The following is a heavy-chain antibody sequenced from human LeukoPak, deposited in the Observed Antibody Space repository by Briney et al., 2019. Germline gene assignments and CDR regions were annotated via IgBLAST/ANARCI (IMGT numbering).Heavy chain of an antibody. Sequence: SETLSLTCAVYGGSFSGYYWSWIRQPPGKGLEWIGEINHSGSTNYNPSLKSRVTISVDTSKNQFSLKLSSVTAADTAVYYCARRRSWDRNYRACWYFDLWGRGTLVTVSS. V-gene: IGHV4-34*01. CDR1: GGSFSGYY. D-gene: IGHD4-11*01. J-gene: IGHJ2*01. CDR3: ARRRSWDRNYRACWYFDL. CDR2: INHSGST.